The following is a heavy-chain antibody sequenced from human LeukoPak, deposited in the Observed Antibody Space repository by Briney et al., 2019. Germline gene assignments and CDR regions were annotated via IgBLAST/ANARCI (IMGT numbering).Heavy chain of an antibody. J-gene: IGHJ4*02. Sequence: GGSLRLSCAASGFTFSSYGMHWVRQAPGKGLEWVAVISYDGSNKYYADSVKGRFTISRDNSKSTLYLRMNSLRTEDTAVYYCARASWRMGYSTAVDYWGQGTLVTVSS. V-gene: IGHV3-30*03. CDR1: GFTFSSYG. CDR2: ISYDGSNK. CDR3: ARASWRMGYSTAVDY. D-gene: IGHD6-13*01.